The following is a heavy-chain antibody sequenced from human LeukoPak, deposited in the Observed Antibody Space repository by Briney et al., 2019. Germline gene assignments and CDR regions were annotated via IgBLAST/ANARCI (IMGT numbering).Heavy chain of an antibody. J-gene: IGHJ4*02. Sequence: GGSLRLSCVVSGFTFSESWMSWVRQAPGKGLGWVASLNLDGSDKYYVDSVKGRFTISRDNAKNSLYLQMDSLRVEDTAVYYCAKGKRYPDYWGQGALVTVSS. V-gene: IGHV3-7*03. CDR2: LNLDGSDK. D-gene: IGHD1-1*01. CDR1: GFTFSESW. CDR3: AKGKRYPDY.